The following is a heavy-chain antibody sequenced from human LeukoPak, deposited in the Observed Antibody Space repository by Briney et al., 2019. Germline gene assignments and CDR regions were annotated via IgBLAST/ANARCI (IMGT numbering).Heavy chain of an antibody. Sequence: GRSLRLSCAASGFTFSSYAMSWVRQAPRKGLEWVSAASRRGGSTDYADSVKGRFTISRENSKNTLYLQRNSLRAEDTAVYYCAKPAGYCSGGSCLDAFDIWGQGTMVTVSS. D-gene: IGHD2-15*01. CDR2: ASRRGGST. J-gene: IGHJ3*02. CDR1: GFTFSSYA. V-gene: IGHV3-23*01. CDR3: AKPAGYCSGGSCLDAFDI.